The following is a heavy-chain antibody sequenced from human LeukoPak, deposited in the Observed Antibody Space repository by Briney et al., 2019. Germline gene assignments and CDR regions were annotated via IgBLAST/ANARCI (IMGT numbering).Heavy chain of an antibody. CDR2: VDAGATST. CDR1: GVPVNKYE. CDR3: VRGRLLRSTKYFDS. D-gene: IGHD2-21*02. Sequence: GGSLRLSCSASGVPVNKYEIHWVRQAPGKGLEWISYVDAGATSTNYADSVWGRFTLSRDNAQNPVHLQMNSLRDEDTAVYYCVRGRLLRSTKYFDSWRQGALVTVSS. J-gene: IGHJ4*02. V-gene: IGHV3-48*03.